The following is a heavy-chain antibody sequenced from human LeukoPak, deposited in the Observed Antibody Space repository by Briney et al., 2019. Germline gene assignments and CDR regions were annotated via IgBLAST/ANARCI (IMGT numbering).Heavy chain of an antibody. CDR2: INEDGSEK. J-gene: IGHJ4*02. V-gene: IGHV3-7*01. CDR1: GFTFSNYW. D-gene: IGHD2-15*01. Sequence: GGSLRLSCAASGFTFSNYWMSWVRQAPGKGLEWVANINEDGSEKYFVDSVKGRFTISRGNAKNSLYLQMNSLRAEDTALYYCAREGRYCSGGSCYHPDCWGQGTLVTVSS. CDR3: AREGRYCSGGSCYHPDC.